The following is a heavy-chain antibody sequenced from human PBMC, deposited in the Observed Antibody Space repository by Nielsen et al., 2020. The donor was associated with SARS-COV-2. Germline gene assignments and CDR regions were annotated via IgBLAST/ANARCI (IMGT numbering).Heavy chain of an antibody. Sequence: RQAPGKGLEWIGSIYYSGSTYHNPSLKSRVTISVDTSKNQFFLKLSSVTAADTAVYYCARGTRWTRQADWGQGTLVTVSS. CDR3: ARGTRWTRQAD. D-gene: IGHD2-15*01. CDR2: IYYSGST. V-gene: IGHV4-39*01. J-gene: IGHJ4*02.